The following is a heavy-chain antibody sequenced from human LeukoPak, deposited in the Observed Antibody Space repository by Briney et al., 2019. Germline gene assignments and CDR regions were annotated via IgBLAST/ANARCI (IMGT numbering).Heavy chain of an antibody. CDR2: VWHDGSNR. CDR3: ARELFGSGSCPDY. Sequence: GGSLRLSCTAPGFTLSSYAIHWIRQAPGRGLEWVALVWHDGSNRYYADSVKGRFTISRDNSKNTVYLQMNSLRAEDTAVYYCARELFGSGSCPDYRGQGTLVTVSS. CDR1: GFTLSSYA. V-gene: IGHV3-33*01. J-gene: IGHJ4*02. D-gene: IGHD3-10*01.